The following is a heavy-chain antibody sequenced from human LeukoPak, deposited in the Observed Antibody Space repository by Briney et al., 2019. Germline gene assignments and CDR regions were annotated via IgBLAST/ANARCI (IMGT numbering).Heavy chain of an antibody. J-gene: IGHJ4*02. Sequence: GGSLRLSCTASGFMFSSYAMTWVRQAPGEGLEWVSSINDTGGATYYADSVKGRFTISRDNSKNTLFLQMNSLRAEDTAVYYCAKDQYYYASGSYLDWGQGALVTVSS. D-gene: IGHD3-10*01. CDR2: INDTGGAT. V-gene: IGHV3-23*01. CDR1: GFMFSSYA. CDR3: AKDQYYYASGSYLD.